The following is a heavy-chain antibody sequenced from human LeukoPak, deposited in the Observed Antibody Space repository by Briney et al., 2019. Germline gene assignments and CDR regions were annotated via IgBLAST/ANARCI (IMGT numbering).Heavy chain of an antibody. V-gene: IGHV4-39*01. CDR3: SGNLFYRSTYFFYYYMDV. D-gene: IGHD6-13*01. Sequence: ASETLSLTCTVSGGSISSRSYYWGWIRQPPGKGPEWIGSIYYSGSTYYNPSLKSRVTISVDTSKNQFSLKLSSVTAADTAVYYCSGNLFYRSTYFFYYYMDVWGKGTTVTISS. CDR2: IYYSGST. CDR1: GGSISSRSYY. J-gene: IGHJ6*03.